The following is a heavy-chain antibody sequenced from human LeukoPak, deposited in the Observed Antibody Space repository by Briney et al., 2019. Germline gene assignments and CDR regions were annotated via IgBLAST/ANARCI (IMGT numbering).Heavy chain of an antibody. D-gene: IGHD3-16*01. CDR2: IYSGGST. V-gene: IGHV3-53*01. CDR3: ARDWAGPNYGMDV. CDR1: GFTVSSNY. J-gene: IGHJ6*02. Sequence: RGSLKLSCAASGFTVSSNYMSWVRQAPGKGLDWVSVIYSGGSTYYADSVKGRFTISRDNSKNTLYLQMNSLRAEDTAVYYCARDWAGPNYGMDVWGQGTTVTVSS.